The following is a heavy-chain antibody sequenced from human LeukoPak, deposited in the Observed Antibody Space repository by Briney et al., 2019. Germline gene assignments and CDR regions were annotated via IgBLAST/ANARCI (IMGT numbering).Heavy chain of an antibody. CDR3: AGSAGITGTRAWFDP. CDR2: IYYSGST. V-gene: IGHV4-59*08. Sequence: KPSETLSLTSTVSGGSISSYYWSWIRQPPGKGLEWIGYIYYSGSTNYNPSLKSRVTISVDTSKNQFSLKLSSVTAADTAVYYCAGSAGITGTRAWFDPWGQGTLVTVSS. D-gene: IGHD1-20*01. CDR1: GGSISSYY. J-gene: IGHJ5*02.